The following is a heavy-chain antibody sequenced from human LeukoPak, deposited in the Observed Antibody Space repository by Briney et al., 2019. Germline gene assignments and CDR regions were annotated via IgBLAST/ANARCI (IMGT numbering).Heavy chain of an antibody. CDR1: GFTVSSNY. V-gene: IGHV3-53*01. D-gene: IGHD3-16*01. CDR3: ARDLGGLMTGDAFDI. CDR2: IYSGGST. Sequence: PGGSLRLSCAASGFTVSSNYMSWVRQAPGKGLEWVSVIYSGGSTYYADSVKGRFTISRDNSKNTLYLQMNSLRAEDTAVYYCARDLGGLMTGDAFDIWGQGTMVTVSS. J-gene: IGHJ3*02.